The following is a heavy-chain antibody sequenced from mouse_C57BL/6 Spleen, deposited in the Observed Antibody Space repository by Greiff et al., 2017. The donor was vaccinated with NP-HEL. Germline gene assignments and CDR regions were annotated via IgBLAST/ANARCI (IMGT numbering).Heavy chain of an antibody. CDR3: AREGNSSGYVAD. CDR2: IDPETGGT. Sequence: VQLQQSGAELVRPGASVTLSCKASGYTFTDYEMHWVKQTPVHGLEWIGAIDPETGGTAYNQKFKGKAILTVDKSSSTAYMQLSSLTSEDSAVYYCAREGNSSGYVADWGQGTLVTVSA. V-gene: IGHV1-15*01. J-gene: IGHJ3*01. CDR1: GYTFTDYE. D-gene: IGHD3-2*02.